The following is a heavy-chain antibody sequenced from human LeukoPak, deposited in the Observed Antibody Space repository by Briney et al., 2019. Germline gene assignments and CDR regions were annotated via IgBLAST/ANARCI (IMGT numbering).Heavy chain of an antibody. V-gene: IGHV3-74*01. J-gene: IGHJ4*02. D-gene: IGHD2-2*01. CDR1: GFTFSSYW. CDR2: INSDGSST. Sequence: GGSLRLSCAASGFTFSSYWMHWVRQAPGKGLVWVSHINSDGSSTNYADSVKGRFTISRDNSKNSLYLQMNSLRVEDTALYYCAKDRYCTSSSCPIDYWGQGTMVTVSS. CDR3: AKDRYCTSSSCPIDY.